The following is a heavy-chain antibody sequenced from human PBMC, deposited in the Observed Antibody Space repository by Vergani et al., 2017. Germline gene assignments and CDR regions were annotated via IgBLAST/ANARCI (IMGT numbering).Heavy chain of an antibody. V-gene: IGHV1-69-2*01. CDR3: ATAPPRRDIAATVVLWFDP. Sequence: EVQLVQSGAEVQKPGATVKISCKVSGYTFTDYYMHWVQQAPGKGLEWMGLVDPEDGETIYAEKFQGRVTITADTSTDTAYMELSSLRSEDTAVYYCATAPPRRDIAATVVLWFDPWGQGTLVTVSS. CDR1: GYTFTDYY. D-gene: IGHD6-13*01. CDR2: VDPEDGET. J-gene: IGHJ5*02.